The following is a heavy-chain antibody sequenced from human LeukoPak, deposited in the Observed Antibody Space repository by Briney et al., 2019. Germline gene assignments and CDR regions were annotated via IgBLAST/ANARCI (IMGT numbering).Heavy chain of an antibody. Sequence: PGGSLRLSCVGSGFTVSSNFMSWVRQAPGKGLEWVSVIYRGGDTYYADSVKGRFTISRDNSRNTLYLQMNSLRVEDTAVYYCAKASSETNFDCWGQGTLVTVSS. CDR2: IYRGGDT. CDR3: AKASSETNFDC. CDR1: GFTVSSNF. J-gene: IGHJ4*02. V-gene: IGHV3-66*01. D-gene: IGHD2-8*01.